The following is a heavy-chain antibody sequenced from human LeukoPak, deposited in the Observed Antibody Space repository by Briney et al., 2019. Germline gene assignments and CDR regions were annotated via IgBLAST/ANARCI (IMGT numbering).Heavy chain of an antibody. CDR1: GGTFSSYA. CDR3: ARGSGGRDTYFDY. CDR2: IIPILGIA. J-gene: IGHJ4*02. D-gene: IGHD2-15*01. Sequence: GASVKVSCKASGGTFSSYAISWVRQAPGQGLEWMGRIIPILGIANYAQKFQGRVTITADKSTSTAYMELSSLRSEDTAVYYCARGSGGRDTYFDYWGQGTLVTVSS. V-gene: IGHV1-69*04.